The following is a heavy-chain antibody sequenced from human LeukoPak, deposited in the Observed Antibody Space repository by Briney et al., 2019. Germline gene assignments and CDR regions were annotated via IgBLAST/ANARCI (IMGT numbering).Heavy chain of an antibody. J-gene: IGHJ5*02. D-gene: IGHD2-2*01. CDR2: IYYSGST. CDR1: GGSISSSSYY. Sequence: SETLSLTCTVSGGSISSSSYYWGWIRQPPGKGLEWIGSIYYSGSTYYNPSLKSRVTISVDTSKNQFSLKLSSVTAADTAVYYCARTDIVVVPAALSRFDPWGQGTLVTVSS. CDR3: ARTDIVVVPAALSRFDP. V-gene: IGHV4-39*01.